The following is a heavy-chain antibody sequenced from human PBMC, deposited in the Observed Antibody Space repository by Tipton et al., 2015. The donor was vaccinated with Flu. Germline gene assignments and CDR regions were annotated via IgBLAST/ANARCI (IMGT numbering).Heavy chain of an antibody. J-gene: IGHJ4*02. CDR3: AREGATTPVS. CDR2: INAGNGNT. D-gene: IGHD4-17*01. V-gene: IGHV1-3*01. CDR1: GYTFTNYA. Sequence: QMQLVQSGAEVKKPGASVKVSCKASGYTFTNYAIHWVRQAPGQRLEWMGWINAGNGNTKYSQRLQGRVTITRDTSASIAYIELSSLRSEDTAVYYCAREGATTPVSWGQGTLVTVSS.